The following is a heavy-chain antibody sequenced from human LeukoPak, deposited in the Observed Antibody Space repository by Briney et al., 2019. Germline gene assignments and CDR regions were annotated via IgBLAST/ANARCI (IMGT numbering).Heavy chain of an antibody. CDR3: ARGRAVGYQLLYVWFDP. J-gene: IGHJ5*02. CDR2: INHSGST. CDR1: GGSFSGYY. D-gene: IGHD2-2*02. V-gene: IGHV4-34*01. Sequence: PSETLSLTCAVYGGSFSGYYWSWIRQPPGKGLEWIGEINHSGSTNYNPSLKSRVTISVDTSKNQFSLKLSSVTAADTAVYYCARGRAVGYQLLYVWFDPWGQGTLVTVSS.